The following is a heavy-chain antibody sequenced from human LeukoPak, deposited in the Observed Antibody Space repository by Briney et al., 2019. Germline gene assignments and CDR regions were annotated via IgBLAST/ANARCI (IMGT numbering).Heavy chain of an antibody. V-gene: IGHV4-34*01. D-gene: IGHD3-22*01. CDR3: ARGVGDGNGGYSYSFYYYYYMDV. Sequence: SETLSLTCAVYGGSFSGYYWTWIRQPPGKGLEWIGEITHSGSTNYNPSLKSRVTISVDTSKDQFSLKLTSVTAADTALYYCARGVGDGNGGYSYSFYYYYYMDVWGKGTTVTISS. J-gene: IGHJ6*03. CDR1: GGSFSGYY. CDR2: ITHSGST.